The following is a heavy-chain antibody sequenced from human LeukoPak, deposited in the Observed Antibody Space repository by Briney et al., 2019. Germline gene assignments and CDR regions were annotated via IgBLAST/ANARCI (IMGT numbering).Heavy chain of an antibody. D-gene: IGHD4-17*01. CDR1: GGSISSYY. J-gene: IGHJ4*02. V-gene: IGHV4-59*12. CDR3: ARERTTVIAYYFDY. Sequence: ASETLSLTCTVSGGSISSYYWSWIRQPPGKGLEWIGYIYYSGSTKYNPSLKSLVTISVYTSKNQFSLRLSSVTAADTAVCYCARERTTVIAYYFDYWGQGTLVTVSS. CDR2: IYYSGST.